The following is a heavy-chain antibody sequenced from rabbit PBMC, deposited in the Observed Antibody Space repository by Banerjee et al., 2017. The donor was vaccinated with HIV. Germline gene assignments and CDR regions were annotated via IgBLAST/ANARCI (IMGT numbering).Heavy chain of an antibody. CDR1: GFSFSSVYW. Sequence: QSLEESGGDLVKPGASLTLTCTASGFSFSSVYWIYWVRQAPGKGLEWIGTIYAGSTGSTYYASWAKGRFTISKTSSTTVTLQMTSLTAADTATYFCARNDFSSAWGADLWGPGTLVTVS. V-gene: IGHV1S40*01. CDR3: ARNDFSSAWGADL. CDR2: IYAGSTGST. D-gene: IGHD4-1*01. J-gene: IGHJ4*01.